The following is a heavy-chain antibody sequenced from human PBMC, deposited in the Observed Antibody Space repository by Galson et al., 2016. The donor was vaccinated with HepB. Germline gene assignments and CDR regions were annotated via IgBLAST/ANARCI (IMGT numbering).Heavy chain of an antibody. V-gene: IGHV3-7*04. Sequence: SLRLSCAESGFTFSSYWMSWVRQAPGKGLEWVANIKADGSEKYYVDSVKGRFTISRDNAKNSLYLQMNSPRAEDTAVYYCARDPGYSGYDGWGQGTLVTVSS. D-gene: IGHD5-12*01. J-gene: IGHJ4*02. CDR1: GFTFSSYW. CDR2: IKADGSEK. CDR3: ARDPGYSGYDG.